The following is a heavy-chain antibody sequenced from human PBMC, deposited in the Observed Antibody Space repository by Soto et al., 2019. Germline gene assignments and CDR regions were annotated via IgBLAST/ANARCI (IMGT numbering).Heavy chain of an antibody. J-gene: IGHJ5*02. CDR1: GGSISTNN. V-gene: IGHV3-23*01. Sequence: ETLSLTCAVSGGSISTNNWWTWVRQAPGKGLEWVSSISNNGDSPEFADSVKGRFTISRDNSKNTLFLQMNNLRAEDTAVYYCAKGDYVDFWGTFNCFDPWGQGALVTVSS. D-gene: IGHD3-3*01. CDR2: ISNNGDSP. CDR3: AKGDYVDFWGTFNCFDP.